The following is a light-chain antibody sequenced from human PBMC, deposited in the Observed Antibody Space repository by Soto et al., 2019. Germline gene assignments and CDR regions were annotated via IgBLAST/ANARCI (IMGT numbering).Light chain of an antibody. CDR3: SSYTSSSTLVV. CDR1: SSDVGGYNY. V-gene: IGLV2-14*01. Sequence: QSALTQPASVSGSPGQSITISCTGTSSDVGGYNYVSWYQQHQGKAPKLMICEVSNRPSGVSNRFSGSKSGNTASLTSSGLQAEDEAEYYCSSYTSSSTLVVFGGGTKITV. CDR2: EVS. J-gene: IGLJ2*01.